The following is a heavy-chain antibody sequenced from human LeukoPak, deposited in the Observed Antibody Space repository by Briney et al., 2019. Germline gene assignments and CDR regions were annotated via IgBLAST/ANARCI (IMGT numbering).Heavy chain of an antibody. CDR2: ISSSSSYI. CDR1: GFTFSSYS. Sequence: GGSLRLSCAASGFTFSSYSMNWVRQAPGKGLEGVSSISSSSSYIYYADSVKGRFTISRDNAKNSLYLQMNSLRAEDTAVYYCARAGDGYNDAFDIWGQGTMVTVSS. J-gene: IGHJ3*02. D-gene: IGHD5-24*01. CDR3: ARAGDGYNDAFDI. V-gene: IGHV3-21*01.